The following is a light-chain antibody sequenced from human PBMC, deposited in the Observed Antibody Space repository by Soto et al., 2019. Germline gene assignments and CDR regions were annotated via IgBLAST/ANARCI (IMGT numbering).Light chain of an antibody. CDR3: QQYGPSSFT. CDR2: GAS. Sequence: EIVLTQSPATLSLSPGERATLSCRASQRVVGSFLAWYQQKPGPAPRLLIYGASTRATGIPDRFSGSGSGTDFTLTISRLETEDFAVYYCQQYGPSSFTFGPGSKVDI. CDR1: QRVVGSF. V-gene: IGKV3-20*01. J-gene: IGKJ3*01.